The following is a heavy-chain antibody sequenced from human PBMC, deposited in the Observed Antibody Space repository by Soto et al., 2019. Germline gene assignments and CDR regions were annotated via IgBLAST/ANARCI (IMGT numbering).Heavy chain of an antibody. D-gene: IGHD3-3*01. CDR2: IWYDGSNK. CDR3: ARDRDFWSGQPHDAFDI. V-gene: IGHV3-33*01. J-gene: IGHJ3*02. Sequence: HPGGSLRLSCAASGFTFSSYGMHWVRQAPGKGLEWVAVIWYDGSNKYYADSVKGRFTISRDNSKNTLYLQMNSLRAEDTAVYYCARDRDFWSGQPHDAFDIWGQGTMVTVSS. CDR1: GFTFSSYG.